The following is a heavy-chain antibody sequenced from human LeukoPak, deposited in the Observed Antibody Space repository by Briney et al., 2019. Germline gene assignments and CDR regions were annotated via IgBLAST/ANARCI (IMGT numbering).Heavy chain of an antibody. Sequence: GGSLRLSCAASGFTFSSYSMNWVRQAPGKGLEWVSSISSSSSYIYYADPVKGRFTISRDNAKNSLYLQMNSLRAEDTAVYYCARGAYYSNYEALDYWGQRTLVTVSS. V-gene: IGHV3-21*01. D-gene: IGHD4-11*01. J-gene: IGHJ4*02. CDR3: ARGAYYSNYEALDY. CDR2: ISSSSSYI. CDR1: GFTFSSYS.